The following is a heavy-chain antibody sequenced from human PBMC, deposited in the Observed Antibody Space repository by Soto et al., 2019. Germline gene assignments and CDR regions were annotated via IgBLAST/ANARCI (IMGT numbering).Heavy chain of an antibody. CDR3: ARANSYGPTASDY. Sequence: QVQLQESGPGLVKPSQTLSLTRTVSGGSISSGDYYWSWIRQPPGKGLEWIGYIYYSGSTYYNPSLKSRVTISVDTSKNQFSLKLSSVTAADTAVYYCARANSYGPTASDYWGQGTLVTVSS. J-gene: IGHJ4*02. V-gene: IGHV4-30-4*01. CDR2: IYYSGST. D-gene: IGHD5-18*01. CDR1: GGSISSGDYY.